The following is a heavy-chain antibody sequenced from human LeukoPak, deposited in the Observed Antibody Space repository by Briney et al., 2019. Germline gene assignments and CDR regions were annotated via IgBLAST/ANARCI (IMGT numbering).Heavy chain of an antibody. Sequence: PSETLSLTCTVSGGSISSGSYYWSWIRQPAGKGLEWIGRIYTSGSTNYNPSLKSRVTISVDTSKNQFSLKLSSVTAADTAVYYCAGGDFWSRYFYWGQGTLVTVSS. J-gene: IGHJ4*02. CDR2: IYTSGST. D-gene: IGHD3-3*01. V-gene: IGHV4-61*02. CDR3: AGGDFWSRYFY. CDR1: GGSISSGSYY.